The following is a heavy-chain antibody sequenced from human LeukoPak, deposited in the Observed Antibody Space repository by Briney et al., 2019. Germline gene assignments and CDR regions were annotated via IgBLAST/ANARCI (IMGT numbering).Heavy chain of an antibody. Sequence: GGSLRLSCAASGFTLNNYWMHWVRQGPGEGLMWVSRISRDGSSTTYADSVKGRFTISRDNTKNTLYLQMISLRAEDTAVYYCVRDCSDAGCYASAFDIWSRGTMVTVSS. CDR1: GFTLNNYW. CDR2: ISRDGSST. V-gene: IGHV3-74*01. D-gene: IGHD2-2*01. CDR3: VRDCSDAGCYASAFDI. J-gene: IGHJ3*02.